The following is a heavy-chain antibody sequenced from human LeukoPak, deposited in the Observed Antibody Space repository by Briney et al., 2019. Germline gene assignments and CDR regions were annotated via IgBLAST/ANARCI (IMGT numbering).Heavy chain of an antibody. Sequence: GGTLRLSCAASGFTFSSYSMNWVRQAPGKGLEWVSSISSSSSYIYYADSVKGRFTISRDNAKNSLYLQMNSLRAEDTAVYYCASYIVGPTLDYWGQGTLVTVSS. CDR3: ASYIVGPTLDY. CDR1: GFTFSSYS. V-gene: IGHV3-21*06. CDR2: ISSSSSYI. J-gene: IGHJ4*02. D-gene: IGHD1-26*01.